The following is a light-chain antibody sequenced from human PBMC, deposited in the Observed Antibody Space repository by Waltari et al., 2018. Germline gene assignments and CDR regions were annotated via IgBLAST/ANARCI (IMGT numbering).Light chain of an antibody. V-gene: IGLV2-23*01. CDR3: CSYAHSSRVV. Sequence: QSALTQPASVSGSPGPSIPIPCTGTSSDVGRYNLVSWYQHYPGKAPKLMIYEGTKRPSGVSNRFSGSKSGNTASLTISGLQAEDEADYHCCSYAHSSRVVFGGGTKVTVL. CDR2: EGT. J-gene: IGLJ2*01. CDR1: SSDVGRYNL.